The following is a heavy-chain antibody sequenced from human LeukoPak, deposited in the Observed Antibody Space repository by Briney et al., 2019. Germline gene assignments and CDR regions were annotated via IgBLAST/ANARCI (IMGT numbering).Heavy chain of an antibody. CDR1: GFTFSSYS. J-gene: IGHJ6*02. Sequence: GGSLRLSCAASGFTFSSYSTNWVRQAPGKGLEWGSSISSSSSYIYYADSVKGRFTISRDNAKNSLYLQMNSLRAEDTAVYYCARAREQQLNGMDVWGQGTTVTVSS. CDR3: ARAREQQLNGMDV. V-gene: IGHV3-21*01. D-gene: IGHD6-13*01. CDR2: ISSSSSYI.